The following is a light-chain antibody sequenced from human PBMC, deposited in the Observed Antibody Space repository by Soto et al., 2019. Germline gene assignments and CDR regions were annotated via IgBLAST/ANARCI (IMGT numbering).Light chain of an antibody. J-gene: IGLJ3*02. CDR2: DDS. CDR3: QVWDNTHDHGGV. Sequence: SYVLTQPPSVSVAPGQTARITCGGNNIGSKSVHWYRQKPGQAPVLVVYDDSDRPSGTPERFSGSNSGNTATLCISRVEAGDEANFYCQVWDNTHDHGGVFGGGTKLTVL. V-gene: IGLV3-21*02. CDR1: NIGSKS.